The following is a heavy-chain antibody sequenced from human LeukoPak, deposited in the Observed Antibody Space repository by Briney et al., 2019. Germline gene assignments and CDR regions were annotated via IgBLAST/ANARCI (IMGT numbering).Heavy chain of an antibody. CDR1: GGSISNYY. D-gene: IGHD6-19*01. CDR2: IYTSGST. V-gene: IGHV4-4*07. J-gene: IGHJ5*02. Sequence: SETLSLTCTVSGGSISNYYWSWIRQPAGKGLEWIGRIYTSGSTNYNPSLKSRVTMSVDTSKNQFSLKLSSVTAADTAVYYCARRGRAVAARPKDNWFDPWGQGTLVTVSS. CDR3: ARRGRAVAARPKDNWFDP.